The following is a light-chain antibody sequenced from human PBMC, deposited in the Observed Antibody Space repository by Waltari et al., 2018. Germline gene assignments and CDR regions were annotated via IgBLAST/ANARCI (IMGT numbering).Light chain of an antibody. J-gene: IGLJ1*01. CDR2: EGS. Sequence: QSALTQPASVSGSPGQSITISCTGTSSDVGSNNLVSWYQQHPGKAPKLRIYEGSKWPSGVSNRFSGSKSGNTASLTISGLQAEDEADYYCCSYAGSSTYVFGTGTKVTVL. CDR1: SSDVGSNNL. CDR3: CSYAGSSTYV. V-gene: IGLV2-23*01.